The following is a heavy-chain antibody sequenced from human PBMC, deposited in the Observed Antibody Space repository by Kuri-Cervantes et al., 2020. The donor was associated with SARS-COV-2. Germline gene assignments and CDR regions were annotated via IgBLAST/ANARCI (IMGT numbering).Heavy chain of an antibody. CDR1: GGTFSSYA. V-gene: IGHV1-69*04. D-gene: IGHD2-8*01. Sequence: SVKVSCKASGGTFSSYAISWVRQAPGQGLEWMGRIIPILGIANYAQKFRGRVTITADKSTSTAYMELSSLRSEDTAVYYCARDDCTNGVCWIDYWGQGTLVTVSS. CDR2: IIPILGIA. CDR3: ARDDCTNGVCWIDY. J-gene: IGHJ4*02.